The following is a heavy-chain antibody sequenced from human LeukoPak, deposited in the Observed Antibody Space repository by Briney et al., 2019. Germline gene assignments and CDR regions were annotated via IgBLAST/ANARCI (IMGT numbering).Heavy chain of an antibody. CDR2: INPNSGGT. CDR3: ARALVRGVIITWPDY. Sequence: ASVKVSCKASGYTFTGYYMHWVRQAPGQGLEWMGWINPNSGGTNYAQKFQGRVTMTRDTSISTAYMELSRLRSDDTAVYYCARALVRGVIITWPDYWGQGTLVTVS. CDR1: GYTFTGYY. J-gene: IGHJ4*02. D-gene: IGHD3-10*01. V-gene: IGHV1-2*02.